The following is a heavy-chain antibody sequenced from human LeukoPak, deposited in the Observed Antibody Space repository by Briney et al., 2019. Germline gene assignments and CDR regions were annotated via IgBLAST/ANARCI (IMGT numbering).Heavy chain of an antibody. J-gene: IGHJ4*02. CDR3: VRDRCSGGSCRLFDY. D-gene: IGHD2-15*01. CDR1: GFTFGTYA. Sequence: GGSLRLSCAASGFTFGTYAMHWVRQAPGKGLEWVAVMWSDGDNRYYADSVKGRFTISRDNSKNTLYLEMNSLRAEDTAAYYCVRDRCSGGSCRLFDYWGQGALATVSS. V-gene: IGHV3-33*01. CDR2: MWSDGDNR.